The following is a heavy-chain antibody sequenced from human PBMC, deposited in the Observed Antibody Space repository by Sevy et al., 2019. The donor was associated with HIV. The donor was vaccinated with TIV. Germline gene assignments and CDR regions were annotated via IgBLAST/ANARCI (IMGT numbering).Heavy chain of an antibody. D-gene: IGHD3-22*01. CDR2: IWYDGSNK. CDR1: GFTFSSYG. J-gene: IGHJ1*01. Sequence: GGSLRLSCAASGFTFSSYGMHWVRQAPGKGLEWVAVIWYDGSNKYYADSVKGRFTISRDNSKKRLYLQMNSLRAEDTAVDYCARVQPGYYYAISGYLRTSFQHWGQGTLVTVSS. CDR3: ARVQPGYYYAISGYLRTSFQH. V-gene: IGHV3-33*01.